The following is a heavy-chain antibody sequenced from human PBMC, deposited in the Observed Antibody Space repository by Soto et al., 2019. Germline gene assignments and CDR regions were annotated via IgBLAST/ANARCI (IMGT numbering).Heavy chain of an antibody. CDR1: GFTFTNYW. D-gene: IGHD4-17*01. J-gene: IGHJ4*02. CDR3: ARDFTTAETPGDDFDY. V-gene: IGHV3-74*01. Sequence: GGSLRLSCAASGFTFTNYWMHWVRQVPGKGLVRVSRINADGRYASYADFVKGRFTISRDNSRNTVHLQMNSLSAEDTAVYYCARDFTTAETPGDDFDYWGQG. CDR2: INADGRYA.